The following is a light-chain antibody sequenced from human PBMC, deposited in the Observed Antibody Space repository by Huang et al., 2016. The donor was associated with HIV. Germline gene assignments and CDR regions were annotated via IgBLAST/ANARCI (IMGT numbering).Light chain of an antibody. Sequence: DIQMTQSPSSLSASVGDRVTISCRSSQSFSSSLNWYQQRPGKAPKLLIYAASSLQSGVPARFRGSGSGTDFSLTINRLQPEDFATYYCQQSDSTPYTFGQGTKLEIK. CDR3: QQSDSTPYT. CDR1: QSFSSS. J-gene: IGKJ2*01. V-gene: IGKV1-39*01. CDR2: AAS.